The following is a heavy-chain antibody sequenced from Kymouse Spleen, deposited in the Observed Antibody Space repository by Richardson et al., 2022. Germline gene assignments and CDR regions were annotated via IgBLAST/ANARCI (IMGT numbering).Heavy chain of an antibody. CDR3: ARHRYNWNIDAFDI. D-gene: IGHD1-20*01,IGHD1-7*01. CDR2: IYYSGST. CDR1: GGSISSSSYY. Sequence: QLQLQESGPGLVKPSETLSLTCTVSGGSISSSSYYWGWIRQPPGKGLEWIGSIYYSGSTYYNPSLKSRVTISVDTSKNQFSLKLSSVTAADTAVYYCARHRYNWNIDAFDIWGQGTMVTVSS. V-gene: IGHV4-39*01. J-gene: IGHJ3*02.